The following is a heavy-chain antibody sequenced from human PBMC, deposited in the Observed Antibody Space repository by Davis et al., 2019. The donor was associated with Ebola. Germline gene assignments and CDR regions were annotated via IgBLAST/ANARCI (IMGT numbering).Heavy chain of an antibody. Sequence: ASVKVSCKASGYTFTSYYMHWVRQAPGQGLEWMGIINPSGGSTNYAQKFQGWVTMTRDTSISTAYMELSRLRSDDTAVYYCARGDRINKLAYWGQGTLVTVSS. D-gene: IGHD6-13*01. J-gene: IGHJ4*02. V-gene: IGHV1-2*04. CDR3: ARGDRINKLAY. CDR2: INPSGGST. CDR1: GYTFTSYY.